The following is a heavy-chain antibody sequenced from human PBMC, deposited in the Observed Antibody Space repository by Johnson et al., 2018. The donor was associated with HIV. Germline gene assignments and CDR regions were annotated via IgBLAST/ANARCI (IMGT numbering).Heavy chain of an antibody. CDR3: ASIDAFDI. CDR1: GFTFSNYA. V-gene: IGHV3-30*02. Sequence: VQLVESGGGVVQPGGSLRLSCATSGFTFSNYAMHWVRQAPGKGLEWVAYIRYDGSTQSYADSVKGRFSISRDNSKNTLYLQMNSLRAEDTAVYYCASIDAFDIWGQGTMVTVSS. CDR2: IRYDGSTQ. J-gene: IGHJ3*02.